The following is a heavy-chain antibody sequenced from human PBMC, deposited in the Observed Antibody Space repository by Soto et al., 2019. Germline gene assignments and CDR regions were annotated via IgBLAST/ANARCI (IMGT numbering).Heavy chain of an antibody. Sequence: QVQLQESGPRLVKPSQTLSLTCIVSGGSISSGDYYWSWIRQPPGKGLEWIGYIYYSGTTYYNPSLKSRVTISVDTSKNQFSLELSSVTAADSAVYYCAGEFRCSGYDDYWGQGTLVTVSS. D-gene: IGHD5-12*01. J-gene: IGHJ4*02. CDR1: GGSISSGDYY. V-gene: IGHV4-30-4*01. CDR2: IYYSGTT. CDR3: AGEFRCSGYDDY.